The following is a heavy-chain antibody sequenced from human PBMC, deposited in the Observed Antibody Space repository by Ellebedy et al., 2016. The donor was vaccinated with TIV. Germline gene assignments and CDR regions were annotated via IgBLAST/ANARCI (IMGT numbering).Heavy chain of an antibody. D-gene: IGHD5-18*01. CDR3: ARTWGYSYGYYYYYGMDV. CDR1: GGSISSGGYY. V-gene: IGHV4-31*03. CDR2: IYYSGST. Sequence: SDTLSLTXTVSGGSISSGGYYWSWIRPHPGKGLEWIGYIYYSGSTYYNPSLKSRVTISVDTSKNQFSLKLSSVTAADTAVYYCARTWGYSYGYYYYYGMDVWGQGTTVTVSS. J-gene: IGHJ6*02.